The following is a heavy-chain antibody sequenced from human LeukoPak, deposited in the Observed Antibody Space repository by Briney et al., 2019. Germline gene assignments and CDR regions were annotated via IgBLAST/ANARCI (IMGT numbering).Heavy chain of an antibody. V-gene: IGHV4-30-2*01. Sequence: PSETLSLTCAVSGGSISRGGYSWSWIRQPPGKGLEWIGYIYHSGSTYYNPSLKSRVTISLDRSKDQFSLKLSSVTAADTAVYFCARGPLRYCSSTSCASMDVWGQGTTVIVSS. CDR1: GGSISRGGYS. D-gene: IGHD2-2*01. CDR2: IYHSGST. J-gene: IGHJ6*02. CDR3: ARGPLRYCSSTSCASMDV.